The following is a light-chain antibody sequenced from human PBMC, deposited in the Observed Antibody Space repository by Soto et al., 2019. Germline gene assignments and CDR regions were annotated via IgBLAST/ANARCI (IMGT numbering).Light chain of an antibody. CDR2: DTS. Sequence: EMVMTQSPATLSVSPGERATLSCRASQSVSRKLAWYQQRPGQAPSLLVYDTSTRATGLPGRFSGSGSGTDFTLTISSLLSEDFAAYYCQEYNNWPPMYTFGQGTKVDIK. CDR1: QSVSRK. V-gene: IGKV3-15*01. J-gene: IGKJ2*01. CDR3: QEYNNWPPMYT.